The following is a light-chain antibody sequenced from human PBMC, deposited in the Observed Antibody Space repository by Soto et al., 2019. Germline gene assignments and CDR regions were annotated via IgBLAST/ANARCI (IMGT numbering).Light chain of an antibody. CDR1: SSNIGSNT. V-gene: IGLV1-44*01. CDR3: AAWDDSLNGAYV. Sequence: QSVLTQPPSASGTPGQRVTISCSGSSSNIGSNTVNWYQQLPGTAPKLLIYSNDRRPSGVPDRFAGSKSGTPASLAISGLQSEDEADYYCAAWDDSLNGAYVFGTGTKVTVL. J-gene: IGLJ1*01. CDR2: SND.